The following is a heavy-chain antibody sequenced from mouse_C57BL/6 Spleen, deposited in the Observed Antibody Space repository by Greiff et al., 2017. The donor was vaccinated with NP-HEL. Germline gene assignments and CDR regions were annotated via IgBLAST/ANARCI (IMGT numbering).Heavy chain of an antibody. J-gene: IGHJ4*01. CDR1: GYTFTDYY. CDR2: INPNNGGT. Sequence: EVQLQQSGPELVKPGASVKISCKASGYTFTDYYMNWVKQSHGKSLEWIGDINPNNGGTSYNQKFKGKATLTVDKSSSTAYMELGSLTSEDSAVYYCARDSGYYAMDYWGQGTSVTVSS. D-gene: IGHD3-1*01. V-gene: IGHV1-26*01. CDR3: ARDSGYYAMDY.